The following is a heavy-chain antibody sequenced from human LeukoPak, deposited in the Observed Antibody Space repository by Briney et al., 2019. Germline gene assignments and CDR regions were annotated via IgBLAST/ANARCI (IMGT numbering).Heavy chain of an antibody. CDR3: TKGLWAGVSAARD. CDR1: GFTFSSYG. Sequence: GSLRLSCATSGFTFSSYGMNWVRQAPGKGLEWVSGIYTGGDTYYADSVKDRFTISRDNSKNTLYLQMNSLRAEDTAVYYCTKGLWAGVSAARDWGQGTLVTVSS. D-gene: IGHD3-10*01. CDR2: IYTGGDT. V-gene: IGHV3-66*01. J-gene: IGHJ4*02.